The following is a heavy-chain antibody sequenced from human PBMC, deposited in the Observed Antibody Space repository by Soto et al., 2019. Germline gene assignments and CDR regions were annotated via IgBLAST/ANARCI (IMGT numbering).Heavy chain of an antibody. CDR2: IHNSGTS. CDR3: ARDFYDSVGYTWFDS. CDR1: GDTRTSYY. J-gene: IGHJ5*01. V-gene: IGHV4-59*01. Sequence: PSETLSLTCTVSGDTRTSYYWGWIRQAPGKGLQWIGHIHNSGTSTHNPSINGPVTIPIAMSKKQFSRKLTSLTSADTAVYYCARDFYDSVGYTWFDSWSQGTLVTVSS. D-gene: IGHD3-22*01.